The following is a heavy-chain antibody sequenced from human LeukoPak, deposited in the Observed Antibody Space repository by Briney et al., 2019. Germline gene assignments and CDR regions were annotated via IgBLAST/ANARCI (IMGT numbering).Heavy chain of an antibody. Sequence: ASVKGSCKASGYTFTGYYMHWVRQAPGQELEWMGWINPNSGGTNFAQKFQGRVTMTRDTSITTAHMELSRLTSDDTAVYYCAREIPCSSSSCLDYWGQGTLVTVSS. CDR3: AREIPCSSSSCLDY. J-gene: IGHJ4*02. V-gene: IGHV1-2*02. CDR1: GYTFTGYY. D-gene: IGHD2-2*01. CDR2: INPNSGGT.